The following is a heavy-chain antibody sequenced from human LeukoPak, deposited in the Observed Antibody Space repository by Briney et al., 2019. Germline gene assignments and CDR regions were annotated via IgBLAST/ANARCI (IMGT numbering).Heavy chain of an antibody. CDR3: ARGLSYADY. D-gene: IGHD5-18*01. V-gene: IGHV3-21*01. CDR2: ISSAGSYI. Sequence: GGSLRLSCAASGFTFSGSAMHWVRQASGKGLEWVSSISSAGSYIYYADSVKGRFTISRDNAKNSLYLQMNGLRAEDTAVYYCARGLSYADYWGQGTLVTVSS. CDR1: GFTFSGSA. J-gene: IGHJ4*02.